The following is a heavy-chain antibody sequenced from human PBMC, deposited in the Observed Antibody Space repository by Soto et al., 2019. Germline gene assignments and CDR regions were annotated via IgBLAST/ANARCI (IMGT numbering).Heavy chain of an antibody. J-gene: IGHJ4*02. CDR2: VYPGDSET. CDR1: GYNFTTFW. Sequence: GESLKISCKGSGYNFTTFWIGWVRQVPGKGLEWMGIVYPGDSETKYSPDFEGQVTISADRSTNTAYLQWRSLRASDTAMYYCARLGFPGAIYFDSWGLGTLVTVSS. CDR3: ARLGFPGAIYFDS. V-gene: IGHV5-51*01.